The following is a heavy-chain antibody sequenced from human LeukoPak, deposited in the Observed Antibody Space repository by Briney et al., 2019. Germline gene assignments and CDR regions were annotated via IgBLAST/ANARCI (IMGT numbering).Heavy chain of an antibody. CDR3: ARGTMVRGVQYPPIIVS. J-gene: IGHJ5*02. V-gene: IGHV4-59*01. Sequence: SETPSLTCTVSGGSISSYYWSWIRQPPGKGLEWIGYIYYSGSTNYNPSLKSRVTISVDTSKNQFSLKLSSVTAADTAVYYCARGTMVRGVQYPPIIVSWGQGTLVTVSS. CDR1: GGSISSYY. CDR2: IYYSGST. D-gene: IGHD3-10*01.